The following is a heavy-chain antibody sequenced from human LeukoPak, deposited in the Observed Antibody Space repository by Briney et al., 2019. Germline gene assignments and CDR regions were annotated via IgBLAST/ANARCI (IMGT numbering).Heavy chain of an antibody. J-gene: IGHJ2*01. V-gene: IGHV4-39*01. CDR1: DDSISSPNYF. Sequence: SETLSLTCTVSDDSISSPNYFWDWIRQAPGKGLEWIGNIYYNGGTDYNPSLKSRVTMSVDTSKNQFSLKLTSVTAADTAVYYCARHKAYRHLDLWGRGTLVTVSS. D-gene: IGHD2-21*01. CDR3: ARHKAYRHLDL. CDR2: IYYNGGT.